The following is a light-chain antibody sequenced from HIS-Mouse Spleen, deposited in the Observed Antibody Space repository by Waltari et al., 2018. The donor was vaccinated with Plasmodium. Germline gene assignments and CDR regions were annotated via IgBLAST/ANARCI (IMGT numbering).Light chain of an antibody. CDR2: ESS. CDR1: SSDVGSYNL. Sequence: QSALTQPASVSGSPGQSITISCTGTSSDVGSYNLVSWYQQHPGKATNLSSYESSKRPSGVSNRVSGSKSGNTASLTISGLQAEDEADYYCCSYAGSSTYVFGTGTKVTVL. CDR3: CSYAGSSTYV. J-gene: IGLJ1*01. V-gene: IGLV2-23*01.